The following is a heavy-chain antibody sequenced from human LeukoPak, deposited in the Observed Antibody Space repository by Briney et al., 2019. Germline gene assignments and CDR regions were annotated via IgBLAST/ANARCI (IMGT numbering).Heavy chain of an antibody. CDR3: ARRSGSYYYNWFDP. D-gene: IGHD3-10*01. V-gene: IGHV1-8*01. Sequence: ASVKVSCKASGYTFTSYDINWVRQATGQGLEWMGWMNPNSGNTGYTQKFQGRVTMTRNTSISTAYVELSSLRSEDTAVYYCARRSGSYYYNWFDPWGQGTLVTVSS. CDR1: GYTFTSYD. J-gene: IGHJ5*02. CDR2: MNPNSGNT.